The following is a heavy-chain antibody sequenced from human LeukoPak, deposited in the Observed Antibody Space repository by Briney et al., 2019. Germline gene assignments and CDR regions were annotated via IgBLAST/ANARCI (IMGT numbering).Heavy chain of an antibody. J-gene: IGHJ6*02. V-gene: IGHV3-66*02. Sequence: GGSLRISCAASGFTVSSNYMSWVRQAPGKGLEWVSVIYSGGSTYYADSVKGRFTISRDNSKNTLYLQMNSLRAEDTAVYYCARDPDYYGMDVWGQGTTVTVSS. CDR3: ARDPDYYGMDV. CDR1: GFTVSSNY. CDR2: IYSGGST.